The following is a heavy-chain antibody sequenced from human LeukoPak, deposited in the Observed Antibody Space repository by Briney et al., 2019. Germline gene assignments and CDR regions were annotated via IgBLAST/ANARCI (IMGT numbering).Heavy chain of an antibody. CDR3: ARDREGYCSSTSCYPSNWFDP. CDR2: IIPIFGTA. J-gene: IGHJ5*02. D-gene: IGHD2-2*01. V-gene: IGHV1-69*06. Sequence: SVKVSCKASGGTFSSYAISWVRPAPGQGLEWMGGIIPIFGTANYAQKFQGRVTITADKSTSTAYMELSSLRSEDTAVYYCARDREGYCSSTSCYPSNWFDPWGQGTLVTVSS. CDR1: GGTFSSYA.